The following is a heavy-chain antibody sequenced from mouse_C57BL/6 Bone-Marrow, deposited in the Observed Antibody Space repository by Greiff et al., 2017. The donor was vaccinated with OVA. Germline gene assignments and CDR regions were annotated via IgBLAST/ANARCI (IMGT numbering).Heavy chain of an antibody. CDR2: INPNNGGT. D-gene: IGHD2-1*01. Sequence: EVQLQQSGPELVKPGASVKISCKASGYTFTDYYMNWVKQSHGKSLEWIGDINPNNGGTSYNQKFKGKATLTVDKSSSTAYMELRSLTSEDSAVYYCALYGNYLPWAMDYWGQGTSVTVSS. J-gene: IGHJ4*01. CDR3: ALYGNYLPWAMDY. CDR1: GYTFTDYY. V-gene: IGHV1-26*01.